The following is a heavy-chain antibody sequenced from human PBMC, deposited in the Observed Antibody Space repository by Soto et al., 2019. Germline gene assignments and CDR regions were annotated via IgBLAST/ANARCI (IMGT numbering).Heavy chain of an antibody. V-gene: IGHV4-31*03. CDR1: GGSISSGGYC. Sequence: SETLSLTCTVSGGSISSGGYCWSWIRQHPGKGLEWIGYIYYSGSTYYNPSLKSRVTISVDTSKNQFSLKLSSVTAADTAVYYCARATEVWFDPWGQGTLVTVSS. CDR2: IYYSGST. CDR3: ARATEVWFDP. J-gene: IGHJ5*02.